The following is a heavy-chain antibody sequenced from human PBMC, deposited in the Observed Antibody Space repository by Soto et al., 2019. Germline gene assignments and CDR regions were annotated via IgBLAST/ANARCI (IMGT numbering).Heavy chain of an antibody. Sequence: QVQLVESGGGVVQPGGSLRLSCAASGFTFSSYAMHWVRQDPGKGLEWVAVTSYDGSHKYYGDSVKGRFTISRDNSKNTLYLQMNSLSAEDTAVYYCARDHDSSGWYGDYWGQGTLVTVSS. J-gene: IGHJ4*02. V-gene: IGHV3-30-3*01. CDR2: TSYDGSHK. CDR3: ARDHDSSGWYGDY. D-gene: IGHD6-19*01. CDR1: GFTFSSYA.